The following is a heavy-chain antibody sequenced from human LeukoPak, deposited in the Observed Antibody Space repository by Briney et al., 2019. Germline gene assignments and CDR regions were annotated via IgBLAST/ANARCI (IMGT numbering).Heavy chain of an antibody. Sequence: SGTLSLTCAVYGGSFSGYYWSWIRQPPGKGLEWIGEINHSGSTNYNPSLKSRVTISVDTSKNQFSLKLSSVTAADTAVYYCAIDIVVVPAAIDNWFDPWGQGTLVTVSS. D-gene: IGHD2-2*01. V-gene: IGHV4-34*01. J-gene: IGHJ5*02. CDR3: AIDIVVVPAAIDNWFDP. CDR2: INHSGST. CDR1: GGSFSGYY.